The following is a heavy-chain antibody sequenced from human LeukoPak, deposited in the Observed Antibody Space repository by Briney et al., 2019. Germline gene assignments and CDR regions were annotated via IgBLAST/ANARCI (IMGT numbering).Heavy chain of an antibody. J-gene: IGHJ4*02. CDR2: IFYTGST. CDR3: ARGGGYNTFDY. V-gene: IGHV4-59*01. CDR1: GGSISGYY. Sequence: SETLSLTCTVSGGSISGYYWSWIRQPPGEGLELIGFIFYTGSTNYNPSLKSRVTISVDTSKNQFSLRLSSVTAADTAVYSCARGGGYNTFDYWGQGTLVTVSS. D-gene: IGHD5-24*01.